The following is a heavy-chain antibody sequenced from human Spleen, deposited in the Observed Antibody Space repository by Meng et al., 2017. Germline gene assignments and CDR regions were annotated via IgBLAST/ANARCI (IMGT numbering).Heavy chain of an antibody. D-gene: IGHD3-10*01. Sequence: GGSLRLSCAASGFTFSSYAMHWVRQAPGKGLEWVAVISYDGSNKYYADSVKGRFTISRDNSKNTLYLQMNSLRAEDTAVYYCARDLRVYYGSGSYDYWGQGTLVTVSS. J-gene: IGHJ4*02. CDR2: ISYDGSNK. V-gene: IGHV3-30*01. CDR1: GFTFSSYA. CDR3: ARDLRVYYGSGSYDY.